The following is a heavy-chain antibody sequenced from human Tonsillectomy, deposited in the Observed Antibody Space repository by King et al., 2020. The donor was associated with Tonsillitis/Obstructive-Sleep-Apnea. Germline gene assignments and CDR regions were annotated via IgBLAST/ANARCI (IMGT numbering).Heavy chain of an antibody. J-gene: IGHJ5*02. CDR1: VGSFSGYY. CDR3: ARGSRYCSSSSCRWFDP. CDR2: INHSGNT. Sequence: VQLQQWGAGLLKPSETLSLTCAVYVGSFSGYYWSWIRQPPGKGLEWIGEINHSGNTDYNPSLKSRVTTSVDTSKYQFSLKLTSLTAADTAVYYCARGSRYCSSSSCRWFDPWGQGTLVTVSS. D-gene: IGHD2-2*01. V-gene: IGHV4-34*01.